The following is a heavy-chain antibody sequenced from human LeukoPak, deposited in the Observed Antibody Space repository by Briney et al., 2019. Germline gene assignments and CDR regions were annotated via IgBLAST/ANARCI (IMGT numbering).Heavy chain of an antibody. Sequence: PSETLSLTCTVSGGSISSYYWSWIRQPPGKGLEWIGYIYYSGSTNYNPSLKSRVTISVDTSKNQFSLKLSSVTAADTAVYYCARHDGSGWPDYWGQGALVTVS. CDR3: ARHDGSGWPDY. J-gene: IGHJ4*02. CDR2: IYYSGST. V-gene: IGHV4-59*08. CDR1: GGSISSYY. D-gene: IGHD6-19*01.